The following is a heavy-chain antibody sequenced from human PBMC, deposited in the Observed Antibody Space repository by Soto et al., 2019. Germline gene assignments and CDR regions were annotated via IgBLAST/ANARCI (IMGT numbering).Heavy chain of an antibody. Sequence: QVQLVESGGGVVQPGRSLRLCCAASGFTFSSYGMHWVRQAPGKGLEWVAVISYDGSNKYYADSVKGRFTISRDNSKNTLYLQMNSLRAEDTAVYYCAKDSNYCSSTSCYDLAVYYYYYYGMDVWGQGTTVTVSS. CDR3: AKDSNYCSSTSCYDLAVYYYYYYGMDV. D-gene: IGHD2-2*01. V-gene: IGHV3-30*18. J-gene: IGHJ6*02. CDR2: ISYDGSNK. CDR1: GFTFSSYG.